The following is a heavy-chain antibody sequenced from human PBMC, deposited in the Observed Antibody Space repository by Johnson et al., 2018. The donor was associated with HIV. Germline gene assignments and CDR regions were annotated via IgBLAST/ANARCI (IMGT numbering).Heavy chain of an antibody. CDR1: GFTFDDYG. CDR2: INWTGGST. J-gene: IGHJ3*01. V-gene: IGHV3-20*04. Sequence: VQLVESGGGLVQPGGSLRLSCAASGFTFDDYGMSWVRQAPGKGLEWVSGINWTGGSTDYADSVSGRFTISRDNAKSSLYLQMNSPRAEDTALYYCARGFNSGYKDAFDLWGQGTMVTVSS. D-gene: IGHD3-22*01. CDR3: ARGFNSGYKDAFDL.